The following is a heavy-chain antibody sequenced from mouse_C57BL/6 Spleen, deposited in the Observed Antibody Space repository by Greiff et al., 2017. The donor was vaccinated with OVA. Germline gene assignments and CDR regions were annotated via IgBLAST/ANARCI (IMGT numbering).Heavy chain of an antibody. V-gene: IGHV1-64*01. CDR1: GYTFTSYW. J-gene: IGHJ4*01. CDR2: IHPNSGST. Sequence: QVQLQQSGAELVKPGASVKLSCKASGYTFTSYWMHWVKQRPGQGLEWIGMIHPNSGSTNYNEKFKSKATLTVDKSSSTAYMQLSSLTSEDSAVYYCARRGITTVVDYYAMDYWGQGTSVTVSS. CDR3: ARRGITTVVDYYAMDY. D-gene: IGHD1-1*01.